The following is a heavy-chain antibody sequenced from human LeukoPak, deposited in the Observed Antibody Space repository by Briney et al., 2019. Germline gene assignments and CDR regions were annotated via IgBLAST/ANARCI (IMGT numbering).Heavy chain of an antibody. CDR2: INPNSGDT. Sequence: ASVKVSFKASGYAFTGYYIHWVRQAPGQGLEWMGWINPNSGDTNYGQKFQGRVTMTRDTSISTAYMDLSSLRSDDTAMYYCARDFGSVTTFFDYWGQGTLVTVSS. CDR1: GYAFTGYY. J-gene: IGHJ4*02. CDR3: ARDFGSVTTFFDY. V-gene: IGHV1-2*02. D-gene: IGHD4-17*01.